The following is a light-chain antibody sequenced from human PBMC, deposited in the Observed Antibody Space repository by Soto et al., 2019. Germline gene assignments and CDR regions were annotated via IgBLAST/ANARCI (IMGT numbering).Light chain of an antibody. Sequence: DIQMTQSPSTLSGSVGDRVTITCRASQTISSWLAWYQQKPGKAPKLLIYKASTLKSGVPSRFSGSGSGTDFTLTISSLQPEDFATYSCQQTYTTPETFGQGTKVDI. CDR1: QTISSW. CDR2: KAS. CDR3: QQTYTTPET. J-gene: IGKJ1*01. V-gene: IGKV1-5*03.